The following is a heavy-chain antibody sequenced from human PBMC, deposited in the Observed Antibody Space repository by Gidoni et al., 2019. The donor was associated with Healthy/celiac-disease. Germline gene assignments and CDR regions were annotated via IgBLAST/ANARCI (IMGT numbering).Heavy chain of an antibody. Sequence: QVQLQESGPGLVKPSGTLSLTCAVSGGSISSSNWWSWVRQPPGKGMECIGEIYHSGSTNYNPSLKSRVTISVDKSKNQFSLKLSSVTAADTAVYYCAREVRMATIEWFDYWGQGTLVTVSS. CDR1: GGSISSSNW. V-gene: IGHV4-4*02. D-gene: IGHD5-12*01. J-gene: IGHJ4*02. CDR3: AREVRMATIEWFDY. CDR2: IYHSGST.